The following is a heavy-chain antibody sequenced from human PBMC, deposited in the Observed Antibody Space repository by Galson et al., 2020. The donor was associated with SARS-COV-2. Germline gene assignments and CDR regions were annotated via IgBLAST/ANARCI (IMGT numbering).Heavy chain of an antibody. CDR2: IYHSGYI. V-gene: IGHV4-4*02. D-gene: IGHD2-21*02. CDR1: GGSISSSDW. J-gene: IGHJ6*03. CDR3: SRIIVTAYYFSYMDV. Sequence: SETLSLTCAVSGGSISSSDWWGWVRQPPGKGLEWIGEIYHSGYINYNPSLKSRVTMSVDTSKNQFSLKLSSVTAADTDLYYCSRIIVTAYYFSYMDVWGKGTTVTVSS.